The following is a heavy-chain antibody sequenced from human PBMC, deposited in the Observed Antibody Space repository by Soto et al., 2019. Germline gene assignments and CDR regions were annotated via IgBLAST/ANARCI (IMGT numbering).Heavy chain of an antibody. J-gene: IGHJ4*02. CDR1: GFTFSSYA. D-gene: IGHD2-15*01. V-gene: IGHV3-23*01. Sequence: EVQLLESGGGLVQPGGSLRLSCAASGFTFSSYAMSWVRQAPGKGLEWVSAISGSGGSTYYADSVKGRFTISRDNSKNTLYLQMNSMRAEDTAVYYCAKDSLKHGAYCSGGSCSLDAFDYWGQGTLVTVSS. CDR3: AKDSLKHGAYCSGGSCSLDAFDY. CDR2: ISGSGGST.